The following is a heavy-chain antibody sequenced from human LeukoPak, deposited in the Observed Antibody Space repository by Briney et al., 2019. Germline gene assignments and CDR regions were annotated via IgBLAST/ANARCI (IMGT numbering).Heavy chain of an antibody. Sequence: GESLKISCKGSGYSFTSYWIGWVRQMPGKGLEWMGIIYPGDSDTSYSPSFQGQVTISADKSITTAYLQWSSLKASDTAMYYCATRWGSCSGDSCSYYFDYWGQGTLVTVSS. D-gene: IGHD2-15*01. J-gene: IGHJ4*02. V-gene: IGHV5-51*01. CDR2: IYPGDSDT. CDR1: GYSFTSYW. CDR3: ATRWGSCSGDSCSYYFDY.